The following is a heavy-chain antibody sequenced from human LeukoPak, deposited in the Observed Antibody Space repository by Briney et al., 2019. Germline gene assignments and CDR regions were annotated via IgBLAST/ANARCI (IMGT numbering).Heavy chain of an antibody. CDR1: GFTFSTLG. CDR3: ARGRGLTLSYHYFDY. D-gene: IGHD3-10*01. CDR2: ISSGTSTT. V-gene: IGHV3-48*02. J-gene: IGHJ4*02. Sequence: PGGSLRLSCAASGFTFSTLGMNWVRQAPGRGLEWVSYISSGTSTTYYADSVKGRFTISRGNAKNSLYLQLNSLRDEDTAVYYCARGRGLTLSYHYFDYWGQGTLVTVSS.